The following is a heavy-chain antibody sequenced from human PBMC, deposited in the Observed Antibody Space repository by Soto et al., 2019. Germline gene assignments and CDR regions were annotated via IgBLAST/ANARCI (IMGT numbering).Heavy chain of an antibody. CDR1: GFTFSSYS. D-gene: IGHD5-12*01. V-gene: IGHV3-48*02. CDR3: ARDRGYSGYGEHEN. CDR2: ISSSSSTI. Sequence: EVQLVESGGGLVQPGGSLRPSCAASGFTFSSYSMNWVRQAPGKGLEWVSYISSSSSTIYYADSVKGRFTISRDNAKNSLYLQMNSLRDEDTAVYYCARDRGYSGYGEHENWGQGTLVTVSS. J-gene: IGHJ4*02.